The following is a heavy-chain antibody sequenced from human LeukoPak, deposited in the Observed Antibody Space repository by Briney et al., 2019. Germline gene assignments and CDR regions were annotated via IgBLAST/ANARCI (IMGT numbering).Heavy chain of an antibody. CDR3: ARVMGDYYDSSGYYRRSDVFDI. D-gene: IGHD3-22*01. V-gene: IGHV4-59*01. J-gene: IGHJ3*02. CDR2: IYYSGST. CDR1: GGSISSYY. Sequence: SETLSLTCSVSGGSISSYYWSWIRQPPGKGLEWIGYIYYSGSTDYNPSLKSRVTILVDTSKNQFSLRLSSVTAADTAVYYCARVMGDYYDSSGYYRRSDVFDIWGQGTLLTVSS.